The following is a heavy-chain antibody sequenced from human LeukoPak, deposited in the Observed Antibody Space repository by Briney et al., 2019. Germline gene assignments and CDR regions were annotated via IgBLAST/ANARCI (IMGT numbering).Heavy chain of an antibody. CDR3: ARDLNWETY. CDR2: IKTDVSQI. J-gene: IGHJ4*02. V-gene: IGHV3-7*01. D-gene: IGHD7-27*01. Sequence: GGSLRLSCVASGFTFSSYWMTWVRQAPGKGPEWVANIKTDVSQIYYVDSVKGRFTISRDNAKNSLYLQMNSLRAEDTAVYYCARDLNWETYWGQGTLVSVSS. CDR1: GFTFSSYW.